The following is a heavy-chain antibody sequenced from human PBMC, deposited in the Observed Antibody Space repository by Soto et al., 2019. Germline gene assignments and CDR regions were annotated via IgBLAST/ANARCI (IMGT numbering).Heavy chain of an antibody. CDR2: ISGSGANT. D-gene: IGHD4-17*01. CDR1: GFTFSSYA. Sequence: EVQLLESGGGLVQPGGSLRFSCAASGFTFSSYAMSWVRQTPGKGLEWVSAISGSGANTYYADSVKGRFTISSDNSKNTLYLQMNILRAEETAVYYCAKDTEVCGDSAGYFDHWGQGTLFTVAS. V-gene: IGHV3-23*01. J-gene: IGHJ4*02. CDR3: AKDTEVCGDSAGYFDH.